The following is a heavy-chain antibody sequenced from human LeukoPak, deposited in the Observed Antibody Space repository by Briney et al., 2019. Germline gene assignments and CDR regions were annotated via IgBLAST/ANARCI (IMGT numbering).Heavy chain of an antibody. CDR1: GFSFSGYW. CDR3: AELGITMIGGV. J-gene: IGHJ6*04. D-gene: IGHD3-10*02. CDR2: INSDENII. V-gene: IGHV3-74*01. Sequence: GGSLRLSCAASGFSFSGYWMCWVRPVPGKGLVWVSGINSDENIINYADSVKGRFIISRDNAKKSLYLQMNSLRAEDTAVYYCAELGITMIGGVWGKGTTVTISS.